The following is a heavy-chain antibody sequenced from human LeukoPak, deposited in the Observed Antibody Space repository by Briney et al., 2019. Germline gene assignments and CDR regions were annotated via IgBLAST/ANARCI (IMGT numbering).Heavy chain of an antibody. CDR1: GFTFSSYW. D-gene: IGHD3-3*01. V-gene: IGHV3-7*03. Sequence: GGSLRLSCAASGFTFSSYWMGWVRQAPGKGLEWVANIKQDGSEKYYVDSVKGRFTISRDNSKNTLYLQMNSLRAEDTAVYYCAKAYYDFWSGSDYWGQGTLVTVSS. CDR2: IKQDGSEK. J-gene: IGHJ4*02. CDR3: AKAYYDFWSGSDY.